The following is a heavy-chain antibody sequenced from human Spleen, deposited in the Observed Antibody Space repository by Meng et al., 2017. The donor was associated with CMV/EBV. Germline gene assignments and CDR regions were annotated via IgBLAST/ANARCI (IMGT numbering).Heavy chain of an antibody. D-gene: IGHD3-9*01. V-gene: IGHV1-18*01. J-gene: IGHJ5*02. CDR3: ARVYDISTGSFWFDP. CDR1: GYTFTAYA. Sequence: SGYTFTAYAISWVRQAPGQGLAWMGWIVPYNGNTNYAQNFQGRVTMTTDTSTTTAYMQMKSLRSDDTATYYCARVYDISTGSFWFDPWGQGTLVTVSS. CDR2: IVPYNGNT.